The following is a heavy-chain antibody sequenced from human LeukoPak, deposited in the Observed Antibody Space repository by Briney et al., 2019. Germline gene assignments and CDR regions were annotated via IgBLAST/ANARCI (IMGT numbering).Heavy chain of an antibody. D-gene: IGHD2-2*01. CDR3: ARGSSVYQLPSDWFDP. V-gene: IGHV1-18*01. Sequence: GASVKVSCKASGYTFTSYGISWVRQAPGQGLEWMGWISAYNGNTNYAQKLQGRVTMTTDTSTSTAYMELRSLRSDDTAVYYCARGSSVYQLPSDWFDPWGQGTLVTVSS. CDR1: GYTFTSYG. CDR2: ISAYNGNT. J-gene: IGHJ5*01.